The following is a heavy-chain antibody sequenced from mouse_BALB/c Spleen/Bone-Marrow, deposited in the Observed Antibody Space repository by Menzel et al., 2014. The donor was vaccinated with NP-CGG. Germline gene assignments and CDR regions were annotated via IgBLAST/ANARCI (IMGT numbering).Heavy chain of an antibody. Sequence: VQLQQSGAELVKPGASVKLSCTASGFNIKDNYLHWVKQRPEQGLDWIGRIDPAIFTKYDPKFQGKATITADTSSNTAYLHLSSLTSEDTAVYYCANYRYWWYVDVWGPGTTVTVSS. CDR2: IDPAIFT. J-gene: IGHJ1*01. CDR3: ANYRYWWYVDV. CDR1: GFNIKDNY. D-gene: IGHD2-14*01. V-gene: IGHV14-3*02.